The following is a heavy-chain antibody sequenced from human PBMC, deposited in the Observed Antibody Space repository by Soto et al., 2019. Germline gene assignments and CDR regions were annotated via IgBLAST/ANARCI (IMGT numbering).Heavy chain of an antibody. D-gene: IGHD6-6*01. CDR2: NYYSGIT. CDR1: GGSISSGGYY. CDR3: ARGSSIAGLYYGMDV. Sequence: QVQLQESGPGLVKPSQTLSLTCTVSGGSISSGGYYWTWIRQHPGKGLEWIGYNYYSGITYYNPSMKNRVTILRDTSNTQFAQQRSSFTAADTAVYYCARGSSIAGLYYGMDVWCQGTTVTVSS. V-gene: IGHV4-31*03. J-gene: IGHJ6*02.